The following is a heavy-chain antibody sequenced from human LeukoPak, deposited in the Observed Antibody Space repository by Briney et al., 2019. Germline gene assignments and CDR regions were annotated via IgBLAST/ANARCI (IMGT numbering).Heavy chain of an antibody. J-gene: IGHJ4*02. CDR2: VSGDGDTT. V-gene: IGHV3-43*02. CDR3: AKGNNSLSYNFDY. D-gene: IGHD2/OR15-2a*01. Sequence: GGSLRLSCAASGFNFRDFSMHWVRQVPGQGLEWVSLVSGDGDTTHYADSLKGRFTISRDNNKNSVFLHMNSLRIEDTAFYYCAKGNNSLSYNFDYWGQGALVTVSS. CDR1: GFNFRDFS.